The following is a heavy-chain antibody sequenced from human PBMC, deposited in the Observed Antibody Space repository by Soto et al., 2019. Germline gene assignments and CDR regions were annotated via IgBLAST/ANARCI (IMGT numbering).Heavy chain of an antibody. D-gene: IGHD2-15*01. CDR3: ARDKGSGGIPYFDY. CDR1: GGSISSGGYY. V-gene: IGHV4-31*03. Sequence: SETLSLTCTVSGGSISSGGYYWSWIRQHPGKGLEWIGYIYYSGSTYYNPSLKSRVTISVDTSKNQFSLKLSSVTAADTAVYYCARDKGSGGIPYFDYWGQGTLVTVSS. CDR2: IYYSGST. J-gene: IGHJ4*02.